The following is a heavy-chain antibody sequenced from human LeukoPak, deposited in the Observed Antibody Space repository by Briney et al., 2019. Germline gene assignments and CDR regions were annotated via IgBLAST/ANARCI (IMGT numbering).Heavy chain of an antibody. Sequence: SQTLSLTCAISGDIFSSNSAAWDWIRQSPSRGLEWLGRTYYRSKWYNDYAVSVKSRITINPDTSKNQFSLQLNSVTPEDTAVYYCARDAEGTTRIAPYFDYWGQGTLVTVSS. D-gene: IGHD1-1*01. CDR1: GDIFSSNSAA. CDR3: ARDAEGTTRIAPYFDY. CDR2: TYYRSKWYN. V-gene: IGHV6-1*01. J-gene: IGHJ4*02.